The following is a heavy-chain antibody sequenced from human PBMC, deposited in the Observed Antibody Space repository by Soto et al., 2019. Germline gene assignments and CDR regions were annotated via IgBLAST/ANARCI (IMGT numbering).Heavy chain of an antibody. V-gene: IGHV4-39*01. D-gene: IGHD2-2*01. CDR1: SASISSSSYT. CDR2: IYYSGTT. J-gene: IGHJ6*02. CDR3: ARLHGYCISSSCHGHYAMDV. Sequence: QLQLQESGPGLVKPSETLSLTCTVSSASISSSSYTWGWIRQPPGKGLEWIGSIYYSGTTYYNPSFNIRVTVSVDTTKNQFSLKVTSVTAADTAVYYCARLHGYCISSSCHGHYAMDVWGQGTTVTVSS.